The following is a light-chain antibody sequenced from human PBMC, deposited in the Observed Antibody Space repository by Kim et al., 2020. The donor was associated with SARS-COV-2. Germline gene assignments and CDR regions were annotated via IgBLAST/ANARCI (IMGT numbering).Light chain of an antibody. CDR2: EVT. J-gene: IGLJ1*01. CDR1: SSDFGVYNY. Sequence: QSALTQPPSASGSPGQSITISCSGTSSDFGVYNYVSWYQQYPGKAPKLIIYEVTKRPSGVPDRFSGSKSGNTASLTVSGLQAEDEADYYGTSHPSNNYVFGSGTKVTVL. CDR3: TSHPSNNYV. V-gene: IGLV2-8*01.